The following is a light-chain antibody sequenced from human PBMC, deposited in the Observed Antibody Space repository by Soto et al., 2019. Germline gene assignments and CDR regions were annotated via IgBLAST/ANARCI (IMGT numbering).Light chain of an antibody. J-gene: IGLJ3*02. CDR1: SRHSSYI. Sequence: QAVVTQSSSASASLGSSVKLTCTLSSRHSSYIIAWHQQQPGKAPRYLMKLEGSGSYNKGSGVPDRFSGSSSGADRYLTISDLQVEDEADYYCETWDSNTHTVFGGGTKLTVL. CDR3: ETWDSNTHTV. V-gene: IGLV4-60*02. CDR2: LEGSGSY.